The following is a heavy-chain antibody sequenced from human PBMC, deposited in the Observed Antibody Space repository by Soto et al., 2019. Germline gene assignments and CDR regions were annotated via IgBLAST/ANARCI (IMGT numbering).Heavy chain of an antibody. Sequence: SETLSLTCTVSGGFISSYYWSWIRQPPGKGLEWIGYIYYSGRTNYNPSRKSRVTISVDTSKNQFSLKLSSVTAADTAVYYCASIFSPKNWFDPWGQGTLVSVSS. CDR1: GGFISSYY. J-gene: IGHJ5*02. V-gene: IGHV4-59*08. D-gene: IGHD3-9*01. CDR2: IYYSGRT. CDR3: ASIFSPKNWFDP.